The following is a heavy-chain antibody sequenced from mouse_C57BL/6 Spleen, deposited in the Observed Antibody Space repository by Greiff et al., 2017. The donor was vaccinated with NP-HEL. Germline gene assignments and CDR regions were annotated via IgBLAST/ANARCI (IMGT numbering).Heavy chain of an antibody. V-gene: IGHV1-39*01. J-gene: IGHJ4*01. CDR2: INPNYGTT. CDR1: GYSFTDYN. CDR3: ARGGTTVVEGYYAMDY. D-gene: IGHD1-1*01. Sequence: QLQESGPELVKPGASVKISCKASGYSFTDYNMNWVKQSNGKSLEWIGAINPNYGTTSYNQKFKGKATLTVDQSSSTAYMQLNSLTSEDSAVYYCARGGTTVVEGYYAMDYWGQGTSVTVSS.